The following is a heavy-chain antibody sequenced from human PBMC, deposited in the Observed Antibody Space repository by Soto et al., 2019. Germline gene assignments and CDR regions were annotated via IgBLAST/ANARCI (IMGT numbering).Heavy chain of an antibody. Sequence: ASVKVSCKVSGYTLTELSMHWVRQAPGKGLEWMGGFDPEDGETIYGQKFQGRVTMTEDISTETAYMELNSMRSEDTAMYYCATGLKGFDIWGQGTMVTVSS. CDR3: ATGLKGFDI. V-gene: IGHV1-24*01. CDR2: FDPEDGET. J-gene: IGHJ3*02. D-gene: IGHD2-21*01. CDR1: GYTLTELS.